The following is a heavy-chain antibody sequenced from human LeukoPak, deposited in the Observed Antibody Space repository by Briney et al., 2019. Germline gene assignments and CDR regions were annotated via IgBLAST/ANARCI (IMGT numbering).Heavy chain of an antibody. Sequence: SETLSLTCAVYGGSLSAYYWSWIRQPPGEGLEWIGEVNHSGSANYNPSLKSRVTMSVDTSKNQFSLKVSSVTAADTAVYYCARGRVTAMVTPFDYWGQGTLVAVSS. D-gene: IGHD5-18*01. CDR1: GGSLSAYY. CDR2: VNHSGSA. J-gene: IGHJ4*02. CDR3: ARGRVTAMVTPFDY. V-gene: IGHV4-34*01.